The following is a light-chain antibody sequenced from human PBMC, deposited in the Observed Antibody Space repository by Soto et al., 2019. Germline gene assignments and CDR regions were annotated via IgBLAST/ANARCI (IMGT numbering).Light chain of an antibody. CDR2: SNT. CDR1: GSNIGSNA. Sequence: QSVLTQPPSASGTPGQRVTFACSGSGSNIGSNAVNWYQQLPGTAPKLLIYSNTQRPSGVPDRFSGSKSGTSASLAISGLQSEDEADYYCAAWDDSLNGLLFGGGTKLPVL. J-gene: IGLJ2*01. CDR3: AAWDDSLNGLL. V-gene: IGLV1-44*01.